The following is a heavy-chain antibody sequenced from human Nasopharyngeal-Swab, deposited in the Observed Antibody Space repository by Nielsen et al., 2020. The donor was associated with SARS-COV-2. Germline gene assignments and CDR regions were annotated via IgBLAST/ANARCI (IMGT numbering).Heavy chain of an antibody. V-gene: IGHV4-39*01. CDR2: IYYSGST. J-gene: IGHJ6*02. D-gene: IGHD3-16*01. CDR3: ARHCLGEPYYYYYYGMDV. CDR1: GGSISSSSYY. Sequence: SETLSLTCTVSGGSISSSSYYWGWIRQPPRKGLEWIGSIYYSGSTYYNPSLKSRVTISVDTSKNQFSLKLSSVTAADTAAYYCARHCLGEPYYYYYYGMDVWGQGTTVTVSS.